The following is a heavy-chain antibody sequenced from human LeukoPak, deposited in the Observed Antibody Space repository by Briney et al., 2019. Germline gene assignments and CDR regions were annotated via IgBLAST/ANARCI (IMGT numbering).Heavy chain of an antibody. Sequence: SETLSLTCTVSGGSISSYYWSWIRQPPGKGLEWIGYIYYSGSTNYNPSLKSRVTISVDTSKNQFSLKLSSVTAADTAVYYCARTTEGGYTYDYFYYYYMDVWGKGTTVTISS. V-gene: IGHV4-59*01. CDR3: ARTTEGGYTYDYFYYYYMDV. D-gene: IGHD5-18*01. CDR1: GGSISSYY. CDR2: IYYSGST. J-gene: IGHJ6*03.